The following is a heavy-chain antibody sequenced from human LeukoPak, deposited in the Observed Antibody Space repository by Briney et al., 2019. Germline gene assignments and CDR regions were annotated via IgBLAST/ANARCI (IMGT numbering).Heavy chain of an antibody. Sequence: SETLSLTCTVSGGSISSHYWSWIRQPPGKGLEWIGYIYYSGSTNYNPSLKSRVTISVDTSKNQFSLKLSSVTAADTAVYYCARGWWFDPWGQGTLVTVSS. CDR1: GGSISSHY. J-gene: IGHJ5*02. D-gene: IGHD2-15*01. CDR3: ARGWWFDP. V-gene: IGHV4-59*08. CDR2: IYYSGST.